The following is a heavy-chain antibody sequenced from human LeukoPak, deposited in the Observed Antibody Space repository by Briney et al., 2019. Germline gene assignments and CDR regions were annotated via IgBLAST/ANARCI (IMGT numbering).Heavy chain of an antibody. V-gene: IGHV3-9*01. J-gene: IGHJ4*02. Sequence: GRSLRVSCAASGFTFDDYAMHWVRQVPGKGLEWVAGIRWNGGGIAYADSVKGRFTIARDNAKNSLYLQMNSLGAEDTALYYCANGDGSSGHYYSWTYWGQGTLVTVSS. CDR3: ANGDGSSGHYYSWTY. CDR2: IRWNGGGI. D-gene: IGHD3-22*01. CDR1: GFTFDDYA.